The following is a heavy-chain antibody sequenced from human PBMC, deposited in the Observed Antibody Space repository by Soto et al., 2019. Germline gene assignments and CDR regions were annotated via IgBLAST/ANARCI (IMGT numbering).Heavy chain of an antibody. Sequence: SETLSLTCTVSGDSISSGGYYYNWIRQHPGEGLEWIGYIYYSGSTDYNPSLKSRVTISVDRSKNQFSLNLSSVTAADTAIYYCARESGGYDSSTRYGLDVWGQGTTVTVSS. J-gene: IGHJ6*02. CDR3: ARESGGYDSSTRYGLDV. D-gene: IGHD6-25*01. CDR1: GDSISSGGYY. CDR2: IYYSGST. V-gene: IGHV4-31*03.